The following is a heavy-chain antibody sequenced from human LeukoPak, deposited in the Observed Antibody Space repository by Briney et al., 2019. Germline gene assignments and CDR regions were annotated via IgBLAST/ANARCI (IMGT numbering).Heavy chain of an antibody. CDR1: GYTFTSYD. CDR2: INPNSGGT. D-gene: IGHD3-22*01. CDR3: ASLPYDSSGYWFDP. Sequence: ASVKVSCKASGYTFTSYDINWVRQAPGQGLEWMGWINPNSGGTNYAQKFQGRVTMTRDTSISAAYMELSRLRSDDTAVYYCASLPYDSSGYWFDPWGQGTLVTVSS. J-gene: IGHJ5*02. V-gene: IGHV1-2*02.